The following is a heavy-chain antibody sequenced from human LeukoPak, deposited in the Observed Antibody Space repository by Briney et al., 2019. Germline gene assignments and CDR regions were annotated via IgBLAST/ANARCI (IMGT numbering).Heavy chain of an antibody. J-gene: IGHJ4*02. D-gene: IGHD2-2*01. CDR2: IKQDGSEK. V-gene: IGHV3-7*01. CDR1: GFTFSSYW. CDR3: ARDGVEPGIYFDY. Sequence: PGGSLRLSCAASGFTFSSYWMNWVRQAPGKGLEWVANIKQDGSEKYYVDSVKGRFTISRDNAKNSLYLQMNSLRAEDTAVYYCARDGVEPGIYFDYWGQGSLVTV.